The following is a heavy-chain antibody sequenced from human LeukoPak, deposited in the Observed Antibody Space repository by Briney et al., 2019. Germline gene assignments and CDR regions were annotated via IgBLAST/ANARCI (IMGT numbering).Heavy chain of an antibody. CDR1: GYTFTSYG. Sequence: ASVKVSCKASGYTFTSYGISWVRQAPGQGLEWMGWISAYNGNTNYAQKLQGRVTMTTDTSTSTAYMELRSLRSDDTAVYYCAGVGGRMAAAGNNWFDPWSQGTLVTVSS. J-gene: IGHJ5*02. CDR2: ISAYNGNT. CDR3: AGVGGRMAAAGNNWFDP. D-gene: IGHD6-13*01. V-gene: IGHV1-18*04.